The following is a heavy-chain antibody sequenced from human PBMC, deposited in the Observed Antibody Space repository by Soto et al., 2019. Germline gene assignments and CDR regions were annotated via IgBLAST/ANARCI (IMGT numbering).Heavy chain of an antibody. CDR2: IWYDGSND. CDR3: AKEAIYSASSRGWLDP. D-gene: IGHD6-6*01. J-gene: IGHJ5*02. CDR1: GFTFNSYG. V-gene: IGHV3-33*06. Sequence: QVQLVESGGGVVQPGRSLRLSCAASGFTFNSYGMHWVRQGPGNGLEWVAFIWYDGSNDRYSDSVKGRFTISRDNSKDTLYLQMNSLRVEDTAVYFCAKEAIYSASSRGWLDPWGQGTLVTVSS.